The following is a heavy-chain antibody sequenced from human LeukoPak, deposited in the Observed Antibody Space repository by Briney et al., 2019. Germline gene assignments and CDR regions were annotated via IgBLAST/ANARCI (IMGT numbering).Heavy chain of an antibody. J-gene: IGHJ4*02. D-gene: IGHD1-26*01. CDR1: GFTFSSYW. CDR2: ISYEGSTS. Sequence: GGSLRLSCAASGFTFSSYWMSWVRQAPGKGLEWVAVISYEGSTSYYAGSVKGRFTISRDNSKNTLYLQMNGLRAEDTAVYYCAKEGFGNYYSAYFDYWGQGTLVTVSS. V-gene: IGHV3-30*18. CDR3: AKEGFGNYYSAYFDY.